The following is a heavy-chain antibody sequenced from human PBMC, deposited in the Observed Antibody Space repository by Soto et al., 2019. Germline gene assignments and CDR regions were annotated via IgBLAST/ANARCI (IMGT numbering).Heavy chain of an antibody. CDR2: IKQDGSEK. Sequence: EVQLVESGGGLVQPGGSLRLSCAASGFTFSSYWMSWVRQAPGKGLEWVANIKQDGSEKYYVDSVKGRFTISRDNAKNTLNLQMNSLRAEDTAVYYCARVPDYYESSGYFDYWGQGTLVTVSS. CDR3: ARVPDYYESSGYFDY. J-gene: IGHJ4*02. CDR1: GFTFSSYW. V-gene: IGHV3-7*01. D-gene: IGHD3-22*01.